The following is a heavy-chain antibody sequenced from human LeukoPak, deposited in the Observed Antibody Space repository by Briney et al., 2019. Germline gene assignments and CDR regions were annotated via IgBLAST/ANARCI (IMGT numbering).Heavy chain of an antibody. CDR3: ARDSHYGDYLASYYYYMDV. D-gene: IGHD4-17*01. CDR2: IYYSGST. CDR1: GGSISSYY. J-gene: IGHJ6*03. Sequence: SETLSLTCTVSGGSISSYYWSWIRQPPGKGLEWIGYIYYSGSTNYNPSLKSRVTISVDTSKNQFSLKLSSVTAADTAVYYCARDSHYGDYLASYYYYMDVWGKGTTVTVSS. V-gene: IGHV4-59*01.